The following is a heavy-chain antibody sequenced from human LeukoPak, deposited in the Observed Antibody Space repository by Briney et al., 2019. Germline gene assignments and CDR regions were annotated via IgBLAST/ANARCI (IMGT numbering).Heavy chain of an antibody. Sequence: GGSLRLPCAASGFTFSSYWMHWVRQAPGKGLVWVSRIKSDGSTTTYADSVKGRFTISRDNAKNKLYLQMNSLRAEDTAVYYCARVVDTHFDYWGQGTLVTVSS. CDR1: GFTFSSYW. CDR2: IKSDGSTT. V-gene: IGHV3-74*01. CDR3: ARVVDTHFDY. J-gene: IGHJ4*02. D-gene: IGHD5-18*01.